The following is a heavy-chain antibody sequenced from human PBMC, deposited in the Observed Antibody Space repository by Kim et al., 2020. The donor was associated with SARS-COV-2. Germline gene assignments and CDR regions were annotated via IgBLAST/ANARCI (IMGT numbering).Heavy chain of an antibody. CDR3: ARVVPAAMHSYYFDY. V-gene: IGHV3-48*03. CDR1: GFTFSSYE. CDR2: ISSSGSTI. J-gene: IGHJ4*02. Sequence: GGSLRLSCAASGFTFSSYEMNWVRQAPGKGLEWVSYISSSGSTIYYADSVKGRFTISRDNAKNSLYLQMNSLRAEDTAVYYCARVVPAAMHSYYFDYWGQGTLVTVSS. D-gene: IGHD2-2*01.